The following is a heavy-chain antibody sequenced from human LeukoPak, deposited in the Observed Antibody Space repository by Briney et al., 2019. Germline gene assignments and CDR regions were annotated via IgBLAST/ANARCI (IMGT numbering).Heavy chain of an antibody. D-gene: IGHD2-21*01. V-gene: IGHV3-21*01. CDR2: ISSSSSYI. CDR3: ARDLSLWY. CDR1: GFTFSSYS. Sequence: GGSLRLSCAASGFTFSSYSMNWVRQAPGKGLEWVSSISSSSSYIYYADSVKGRFTNSRDNANNSLYLQMISLRAEDTAVYYCARDLSLWYWGQGTLVTVSS. J-gene: IGHJ4*02.